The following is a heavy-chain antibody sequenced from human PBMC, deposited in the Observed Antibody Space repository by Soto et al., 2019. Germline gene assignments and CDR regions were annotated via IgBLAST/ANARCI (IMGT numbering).Heavy chain of an antibody. CDR2: INHSGST. CDR1: GGSFSGYY. V-gene: IGHV4-34*01. D-gene: IGHD3-3*01. Sequence: SETLSLTCAVYGGSFSGYYWSWIRQPPGKGLEWIGEINHSGSTNYNPSLKSRVTISVDTSKNQFSLKLSSVTAADTAVYYCARDATVLRFLEWSRMGYFDYWGQGTLVTVSS. J-gene: IGHJ4*02. CDR3: ARDATVLRFLEWSRMGYFDY.